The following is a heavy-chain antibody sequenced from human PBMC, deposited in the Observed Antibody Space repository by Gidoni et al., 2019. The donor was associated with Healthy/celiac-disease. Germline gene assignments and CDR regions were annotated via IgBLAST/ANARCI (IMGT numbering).Heavy chain of an antibody. Sequence: QVQLAESGGGVVQPGRSLGLPWAASGFTCGSYGMHWVRPATGRGLEWVAVIWYDGSNKYYADSVKGRFTISRDNSKSTLYLQMNSLRAEDTAVYYCARAVWGYYDSSGYYLDYWGQGTLVTVSS. J-gene: IGHJ4*02. V-gene: IGHV3-33*01. CDR2: IWYDGSNK. CDR1: GFTCGSYG. D-gene: IGHD3-22*01. CDR3: ARAVWGYYDSSGYYLDY.